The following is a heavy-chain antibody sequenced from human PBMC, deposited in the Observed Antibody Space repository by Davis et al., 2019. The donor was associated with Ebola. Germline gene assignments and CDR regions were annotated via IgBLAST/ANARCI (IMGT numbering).Heavy chain of an antibody. V-gene: IGHV3-23*01. Sequence: GESLKISCAASGFTFRNYAMTWVRQAPGKGLDWVAAISGNGDVTYYADSVKGRFTVSRDNSKNIVFLQMNSLRAEDTAVYYCAKGAGATLAGYNWFDPWGQGTLVTVSS. CDR3: AKGAGATLAGYNWFDP. J-gene: IGHJ5*02. D-gene: IGHD1-26*01. CDR1: GFTFRNYA. CDR2: ISGNGDVT.